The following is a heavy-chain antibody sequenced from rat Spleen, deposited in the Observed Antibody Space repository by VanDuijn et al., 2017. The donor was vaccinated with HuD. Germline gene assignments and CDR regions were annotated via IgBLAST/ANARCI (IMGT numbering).Heavy chain of an antibody. CDR3: TRDRILRSTWLDY. CDR1: GFTFDDYH. CDR2: INYDWSNT. D-gene: IGHD1-6*01. Sequence: EVQLVESGGGLVQPGRSLKLSCAASGFTFDDYHMAWVRQAPTKGLEWVASINYDWSNTYYRDSVKGRFTLSRDNSKSSLYLQMDSLRSEDTATYYCTRDRILRSTWLDYWGQGVMVTVSS. V-gene: IGHV5-20*01. J-gene: IGHJ2*01.